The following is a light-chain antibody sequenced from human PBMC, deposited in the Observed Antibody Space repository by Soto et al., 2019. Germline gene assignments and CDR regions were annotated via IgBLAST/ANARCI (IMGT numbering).Light chain of an antibody. J-gene: IGKJ5*01. Sequence: VMTQSPATLSVSPGETATLSCRASHGISSHLAWYQQRPGQPPRLLIYGASTRATGVPPRFSGGGSGTEFTLTISSLQSEDSAIYYCQQYKSWPPITFGQGTRLEIK. CDR2: GAS. CDR3: QQYKSWPPIT. CDR1: HGISSH. V-gene: IGKV3-15*01.